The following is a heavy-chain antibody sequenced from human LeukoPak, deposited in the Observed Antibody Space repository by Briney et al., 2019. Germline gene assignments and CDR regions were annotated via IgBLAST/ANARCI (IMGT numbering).Heavy chain of an antibody. CDR3: ARSNQADDY. J-gene: IGHJ4*02. D-gene: IGHD4-11*01. V-gene: IGHV3-74*01. CDR2: INTGGSGT. CDR1: GFTFSSYW. Sequence: GGSLRLSCAASGFTFSSYWMHWVRHVPGKGLVWVSRINTGGSGTTYADSVKGRFTISRDNAKNTLYLQMNSLRAEDTAVYYCARSNQADDYWGQGTLVTVSS.